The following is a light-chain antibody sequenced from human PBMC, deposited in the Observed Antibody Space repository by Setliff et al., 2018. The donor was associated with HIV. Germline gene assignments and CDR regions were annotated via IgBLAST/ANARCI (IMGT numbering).Light chain of an antibody. CDR3: QQYDKWPLS. Sequence: VLMMQSPATLSVSPGERATLSCRASHSVGTSLAWYQQKVGQAPRLVIHSVSTRATGIPARFSGSGSGTEFNLTISGLQSEDFQVYYCQQYDKWPLSFGGGTKVDIK. CDR2: SVS. J-gene: IGKJ4*01. V-gene: IGKV3-15*01. CDR1: HSVGTS.